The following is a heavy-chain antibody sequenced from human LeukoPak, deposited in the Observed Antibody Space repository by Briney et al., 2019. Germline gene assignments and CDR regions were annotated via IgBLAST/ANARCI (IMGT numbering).Heavy chain of an antibody. J-gene: IGHJ4*02. Sequence: SETLSLTCAVPGGSFSGYYWSWIRQPPGKRLEWIGEINHSRSTNYNPPLKSRFTIPVDTSKNQFSLKLSSVAAADTAVYYRARARGYHDYWGQGTLVTVSS. CDR2: INHSRST. CDR1: GGSFSGYY. V-gene: IGHV4-34*01. CDR3: ARARGYHDY. D-gene: IGHD6-13*01.